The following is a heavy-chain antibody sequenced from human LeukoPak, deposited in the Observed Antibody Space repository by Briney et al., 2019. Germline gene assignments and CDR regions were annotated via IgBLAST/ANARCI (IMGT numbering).Heavy chain of an antibody. CDR1: GGSISSYY. CDR3: ARALRARITGTTASVYGMDV. J-gene: IGHJ6*02. Sequence: SETLSLTCTASGGSISSYYWSWIRQPPGKGLVWIGYIYYSGSTNYNPSLKSRVTISVDTSKNQFSLKLSSVTAADTAVYYCARALRARITGTTASVYGMDVWGQGTTVTVSS. D-gene: IGHD1-20*01. CDR2: IYYSGST. V-gene: IGHV4-59*01.